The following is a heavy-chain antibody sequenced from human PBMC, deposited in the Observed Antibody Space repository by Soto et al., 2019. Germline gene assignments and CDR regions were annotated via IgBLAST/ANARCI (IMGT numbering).Heavy chain of an antibody. V-gene: IGHV3-7*01. CDR2: IKQDGSEK. CDR3: ASTYYDFWSGYYLSGQDAFDI. J-gene: IGHJ3*02. D-gene: IGHD3-3*01. Sequence: PGGSLRLSCAASGFTFSSYWISWVRQTPGKGLEWVANIKQDGSEKYYVDSVKGRFTISRDNAKNSLYLQMNSLRAEDTAVYYCASTYYDFWSGYYLSGQDAFDIWGQGTMVTVSS. CDR1: GFTFSSYW.